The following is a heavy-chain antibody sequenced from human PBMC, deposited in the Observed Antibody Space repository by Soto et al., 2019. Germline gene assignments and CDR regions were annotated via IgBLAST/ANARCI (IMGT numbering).Heavy chain of an antibody. CDR3: ARLWAGSPFDY. CDR1: GFTVSSNY. CDR2: IYSGGST. V-gene: IGHV3-53*02. J-gene: IGHJ4*02. D-gene: IGHD3-10*01. Sequence: EVQLVETGGGLIQPGGSLRLSCAASGFTVSSNYMSWVRQAPGKGLEWGSVIYSGGSTYYAGSVKGRFTIARDNSKNTLYLQMNSLRAEDTAVEYWARLWAGSPFDYWGQGTLVTVSS.